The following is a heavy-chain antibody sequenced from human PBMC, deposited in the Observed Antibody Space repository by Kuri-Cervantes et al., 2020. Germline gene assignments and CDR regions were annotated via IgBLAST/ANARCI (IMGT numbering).Heavy chain of an antibody. CDR3: ARSLQH. CDR1: GGAFRGYY. Sequence: SETLSLTCAVYGGAFRGYYWNWIRQSPGGGLEWIGSIYYSGSTYYNPSLKSRVTISVDTSKNQFSLKLSSVTAADTAVYYCARSLQHWGQGTLVTVSS. V-gene: IGHV4-34*01. J-gene: IGHJ1*01. CDR2: IYYSGST.